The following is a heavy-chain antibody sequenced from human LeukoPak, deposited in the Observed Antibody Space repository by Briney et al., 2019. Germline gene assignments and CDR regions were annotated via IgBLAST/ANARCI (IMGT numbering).Heavy chain of an antibody. D-gene: IGHD2-2*02. Sequence: GGSLRLSCAASGFTFSSYAMSWVRQAPGKGLEWVSAISGSGGSTYYADSVKGRFTISRDNSKNTLYLQMNSLRAEDTAVYYCAKAWCSSTSCYTWDAFDIWGQGTMVTVSS. CDR3: AKAWCSSTSCYTWDAFDI. CDR1: GFTFSSYA. CDR2: ISGSGGST. J-gene: IGHJ3*02. V-gene: IGHV3-23*01.